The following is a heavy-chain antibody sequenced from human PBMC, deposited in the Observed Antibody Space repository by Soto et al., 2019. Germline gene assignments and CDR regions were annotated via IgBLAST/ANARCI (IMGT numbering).Heavy chain of an antibody. CDR1: GYTFTHYG. Sequence: RASVKVSCKASGYTFTHYGFSWVRQAPGQGLEWMAWTSADNGDTNYAPKLQGRVTLTTDTSTGTAYMELRSLRSDDTAVYYCAKDMDPYYYDSSGYPGYWGQGTLVTVSS. CDR2: TSADNGDT. CDR3: AKDMDPYYYDSSGYPGY. V-gene: IGHV1-18*04. J-gene: IGHJ4*02. D-gene: IGHD3-22*01.